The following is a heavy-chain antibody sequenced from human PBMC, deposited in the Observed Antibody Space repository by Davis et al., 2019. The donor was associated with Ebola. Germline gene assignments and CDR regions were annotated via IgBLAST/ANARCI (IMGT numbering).Heavy chain of an antibody. J-gene: IGHJ6*02. CDR2: ISSSSSYI. CDR3: ARDGPDCTGGVCYPHYYYYYGMDV. Sequence: PGGSLRLSCAASGFTFSSYSMNWVRQAPGKGLEWVSSISSSSSYIYYADSVKGRFTISRDNAKNSLYLQMNSLRAEDTAVYYCARDGPDCTGGVCYPHYYYYYGMDVWGQGTTVTVSS. V-gene: IGHV3-21*01. CDR1: GFTFSSYS. D-gene: IGHD2-8*02.